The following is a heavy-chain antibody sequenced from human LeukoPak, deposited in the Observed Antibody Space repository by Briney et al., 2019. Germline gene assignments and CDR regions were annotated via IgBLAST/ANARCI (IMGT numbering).Heavy chain of an antibody. J-gene: IGHJ3*02. CDR1: GYTFTCYY. D-gene: IGHD3-9*01. CDR2: INPNSGGT. CDR3: AREVLRYFDWLPRPSDAFDI. V-gene: IGHV1-2*02. Sequence: ASVKVSCKASGYTFTCYYMHWVRQAPGQGLEWMGWINPNSGGTNYAQKFQGRVTMTRDTSISTAYMELSRLRSDDTAVYYCAREVLRYFDWLPRPSDAFDIWGQGTMVTVSS.